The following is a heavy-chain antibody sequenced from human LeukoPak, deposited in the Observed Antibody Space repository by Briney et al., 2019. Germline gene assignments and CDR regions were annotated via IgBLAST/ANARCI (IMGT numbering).Heavy chain of an antibody. CDR3: ARDEYYDILTGYARGSAFDI. V-gene: IGHV3-11*01. D-gene: IGHD3-9*01. CDR2: ISSSGSTI. J-gene: IGHJ3*02. CDR1: GFTFSDYY. Sequence: GGSLRLSCAASGFTFSDYYMSWIRQAPGKGLEWVSYISSSGSTIYYADSVKGRFTISRDNAKNSLYPQMNSLRAEDTAVYYCARDEYYDILTGYARGSAFDIWGQGTMVTVSS.